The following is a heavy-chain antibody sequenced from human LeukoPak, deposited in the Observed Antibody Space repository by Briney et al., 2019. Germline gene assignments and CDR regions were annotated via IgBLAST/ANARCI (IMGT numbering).Heavy chain of an antibody. CDR3: ASGYCGGACQLGGVDM. V-gene: IGHV4-59*01. Sequence: SETLSLTCTVSGGSISSYYWSWIRQPPGKGLEWIGYIYYSGSTNYNPSLKSRISISVDTSKNQFSLKLSSVTAADTAVYYCASGYCGGACQLGGVDMWGQGTMVTVSS. D-gene: IGHD2-21*02. J-gene: IGHJ3*02. CDR2: IYYSGST. CDR1: GGSISSYY.